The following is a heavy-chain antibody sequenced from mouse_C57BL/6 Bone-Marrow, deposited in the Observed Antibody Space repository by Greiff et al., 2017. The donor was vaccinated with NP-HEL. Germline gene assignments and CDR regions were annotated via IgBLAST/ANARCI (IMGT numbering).Heavy chain of an antibody. CDR3: ARGAMVTGFAY. CDR1: GYSITSGYD. CDR2: ISYSGST. D-gene: IGHD2-2*01. J-gene: IGHJ3*01. Sequence: EVKLMESGPGMVKPSQSLSLTCTVTGYSITSGYDWHWIRHFPGNKLEWMGYISYSGSTNYNPSLKSRISITHDTSKNHFFLKLNSVTTEDTATYYCARGAMVTGFAYWGQGTLVTVSA. V-gene: IGHV3-1*01.